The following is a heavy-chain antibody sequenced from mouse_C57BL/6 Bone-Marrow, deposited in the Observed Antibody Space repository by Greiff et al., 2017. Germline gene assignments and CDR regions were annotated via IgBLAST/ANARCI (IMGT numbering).Heavy chain of an antibody. V-gene: IGHV1-81*01. Sequence: QVQLQQSGAELARPGASVKLSCTASGYTFTSYGISWVRQTTGPGLEWIGEIYPRSGNTYSTDKVKGRATMSADKSSSTAYMELRSLTSEDSAVYFCAWRRHYWYFEVWGTGTTVTVAS. CDR1: GYTFTSYG. J-gene: IGHJ1*03. D-gene: IGHD1-2*01. CDR2: IYPRSGNT. CDR3: AWRRHYWYFEV.